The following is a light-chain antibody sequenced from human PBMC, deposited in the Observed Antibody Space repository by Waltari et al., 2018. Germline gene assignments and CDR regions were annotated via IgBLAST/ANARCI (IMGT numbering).Light chain of an antibody. CDR3: QQYYTNPIT. Sequence: DIVMTQSPDSLAVSLGERATINCKSGHSILYNFNSKNYLAWYQQKPGQPPKLLISWASIRESGVPDRFSGSGSGTDFALTISSLQAEDVAVYYCQQYYTNPITFGPGTKLEIK. V-gene: IGKV4-1*01. CDR1: HSILYNFNSKNY. CDR2: WAS. J-gene: IGKJ3*01.